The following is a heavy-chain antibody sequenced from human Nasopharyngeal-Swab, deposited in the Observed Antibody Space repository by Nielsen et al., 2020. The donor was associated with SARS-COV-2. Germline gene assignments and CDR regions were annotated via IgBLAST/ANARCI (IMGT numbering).Heavy chain of an antibody. CDR2: IYTSGST. J-gene: IGHJ6*02. V-gene: IGHV4-61*02. D-gene: IGHD2-15*01. CDR3: ARGYCSGGSCYPDYYYGMDV. Sequence: RQAPGKGLEWIGRIYTSGSTNYNPSLKSRVTISVDTSKNQFSLKLSSVTAADTAVYYCARGYCSGGSCYPDYYYGMDVWGQGTTVTVSS.